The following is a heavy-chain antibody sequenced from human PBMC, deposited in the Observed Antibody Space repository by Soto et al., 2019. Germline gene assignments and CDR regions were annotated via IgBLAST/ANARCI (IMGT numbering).Heavy chain of an antibody. D-gene: IGHD5-12*01. CDR3: AREGAVATYHYYYGMDV. Sequence: QVQLVESGGGVVQPGRSLRLSCAASGFTFSSYAMHWVRQAPGKGLEWVAVISYDGSNKYYADSVKGRFTISRDNSKNTQNLQMNSLRSEDTAVYYCAREGAVATYHYYYGMDVWGQGTTVTVSS. CDR1: GFTFSSYA. J-gene: IGHJ6*02. CDR2: ISYDGSNK. V-gene: IGHV3-30-3*01.